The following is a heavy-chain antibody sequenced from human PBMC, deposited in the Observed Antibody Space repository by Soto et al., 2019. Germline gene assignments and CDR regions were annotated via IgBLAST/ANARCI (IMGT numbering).Heavy chain of an antibody. CDR2: IYHSGST. CDR3: ARLHLSPRFWSGYYTGGYFDY. CDR1: GGSISSSNW. V-gene: IGHV4-4*02. D-gene: IGHD3-3*01. Sequence: QVQLQESGPGLVKPSGTLSLTCAVSGGSISSSNWWSWVRQPPGKGLEWIGEIYHSGSTNYTPSLKGRVTISVDKSKNQFSLKLSSVTAADTAVYYCARLHLSPRFWSGYYTGGYFDYWGQGTLVTVSS. J-gene: IGHJ4*02.